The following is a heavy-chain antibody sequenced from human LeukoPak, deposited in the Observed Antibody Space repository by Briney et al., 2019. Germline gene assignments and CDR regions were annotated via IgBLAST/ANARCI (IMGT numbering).Heavy chain of an antibody. V-gene: IGHV1-69*13. CDR1: GGTFSSYA. CDR3: ATQDIVVVPAGSTRPLNYYYYYMDV. D-gene: IGHD2-2*01. J-gene: IGHJ6*03. Sequence: SVKVSCKASGGTFSSYAISWVRQAPGQGLEWMGGIIPIFGTANYAQKFQGRVTITADESTSTAYMELSSLRSEDTAVYYCATQDIVVVPAGSTRPLNYYYYYMDVWGKGTTVTVSS. CDR2: IIPIFGTA.